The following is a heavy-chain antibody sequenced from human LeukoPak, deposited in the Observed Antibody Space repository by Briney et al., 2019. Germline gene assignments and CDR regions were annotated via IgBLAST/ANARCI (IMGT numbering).Heavy chain of an antibody. J-gene: IGHJ4*02. CDR3: ARGDYIYGDHPNYFDY. CDR2: IYTSGST. CDR1: GVSFTSYY. V-gene: IGHV4-4*07. D-gene: IGHD4-17*01. Sequence: PSETLSLTCTVSGVSFTSYYWSWIRQPAGKGLEWIGRIYTSGSTNYNPSLKSRATMSADTSKNQFSLKLSSVTAADTAVYYCARGDYIYGDHPNYFDYWARDPWSPSPQ.